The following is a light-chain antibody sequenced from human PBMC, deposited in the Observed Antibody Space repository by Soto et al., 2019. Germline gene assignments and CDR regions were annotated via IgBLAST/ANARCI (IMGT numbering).Light chain of an antibody. CDR3: AAWDNSLSAVV. Sequence: QSVLTQPPSASGPPGQRVTMSCSGSRYNIGSNSVYWYQQLPGTAPKLLIYRNSQRPSGVPDRLSGSKSGSSASLDISGLRSEDEADYYCAAWDNSLSAVVFGGGTKLTVL. J-gene: IGLJ2*01. V-gene: IGLV1-47*01. CDR2: RNS. CDR1: RYNIGSNS.